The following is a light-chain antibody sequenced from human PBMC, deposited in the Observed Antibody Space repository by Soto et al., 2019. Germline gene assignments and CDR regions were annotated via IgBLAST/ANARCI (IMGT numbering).Light chain of an antibody. CDR3: QQYDSSPRT. J-gene: IGKJ1*01. Sequence: EIVLTQSPGTLSLSPGERATLSCRASQSFSSTYLAWYQQKPGQAPRLLISGASSRAADIPDRFSGSGSGTDFTLTINRLEPEDFAVYYCQQYDSSPRTFGQGTKVDIK. CDR1: QSFSSTY. V-gene: IGKV3-20*01. CDR2: GAS.